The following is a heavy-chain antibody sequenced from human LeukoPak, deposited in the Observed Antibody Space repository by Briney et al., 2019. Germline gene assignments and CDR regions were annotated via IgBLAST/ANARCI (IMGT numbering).Heavy chain of an antibody. V-gene: IGHV4-59*11. Sequence: SETLSLTCTVSGGSISSHYWSWIRQPPGKGLEWIGYIYYSGSTNYNPSLKSRVTISVDTSKNQFSLKLSSVTAADTAVYYCARVRVGAPLYYYYYMDVWGKGTTVTVSS. J-gene: IGHJ6*03. CDR1: GGSISSHY. CDR3: ARVRVGAPLYYYYYMDV. D-gene: IGHD1-26*01. CDR2: IYYSGST.